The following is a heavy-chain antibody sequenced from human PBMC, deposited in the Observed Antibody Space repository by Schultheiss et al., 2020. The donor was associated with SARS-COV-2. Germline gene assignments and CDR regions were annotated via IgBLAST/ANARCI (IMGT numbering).Heavy chain of an antibody. CDR3: AKGGTTVRD. CDR1: GFTFSGSA. J-gene: IGHJ4*02. V-gene: IGHV3-23*01. D-gene: IGHD4-11*01. Sequence: GGSLRLSCAASGFTFSGSAMHWVRQASGKGLEWVSGISWNSGSIGYADSVKGRFTISRDNSKNTLYLQMNSLRAEDTAVYYCAKGGTTVRDWGQGTLVTVSS. CDR2: ISWNSGSI.